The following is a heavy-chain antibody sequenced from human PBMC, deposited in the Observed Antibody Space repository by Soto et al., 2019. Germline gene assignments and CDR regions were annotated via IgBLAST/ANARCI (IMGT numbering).Heavy chain of an antibody. J-gene: IGHJ4*02. D-gene: IGHD5-12*01. CDR1: GGTFSSYA. V-gene: IGHV1-69*01. CDR2: IIPIFGTA. CDR3: ARSRGYSGYDKTGGGDY. Sequence: QVQLVQSGAEVTKPGSSVKVSCKASGGTFSSYAISWVRQAPGQGLEWMGGIIPIFGTATYVQKFQGRVTITADESTSTAYMELSSLISEDTAVYYCARSRGYSGYDKTGGGDYWGQGTLVTVSS.